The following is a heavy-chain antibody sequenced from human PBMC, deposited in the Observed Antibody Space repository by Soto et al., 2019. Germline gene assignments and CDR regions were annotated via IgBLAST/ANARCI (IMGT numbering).Heavy chain of an antibody. J-gene: IGHJ3*02. CDR2: ISDDGSNK. CDR1: GFTFSSYG. V-gene: IGHV3-30*03. Sequence: QVQLVESGGGVVQPGRSLRLSCAASGFTFSSYGMHWVRQARGKGLEWVAVISDDGSNKYYADSVQGRFTISRDNSTNTLYRQMNRLCAEDTAVYYCARIWRGAASYAFDIWGQGTMVTVSS. CDR3: ARIWRGAASYAFDI. D-gene: IGHD6-13*01.